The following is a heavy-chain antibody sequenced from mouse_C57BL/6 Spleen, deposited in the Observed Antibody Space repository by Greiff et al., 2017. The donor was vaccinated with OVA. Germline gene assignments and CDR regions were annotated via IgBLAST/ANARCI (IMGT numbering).Heavy chain of an antibody. CDR1: GYTFPDYY. Sequence: VQLQQSGPVLVKPGASVKMSCKASGYTFPDYYMNWVKQSHGKSLEWIGVINPYNGGTSYNQKFKGKATLTVDKSSSTAYMELNSLTSEDSAVYYCARCGNYDFFDYWGQGTTLTVSS. D-gene: IGHD2-1*01. CDR3: ARCGNYDFFDY. CDR2: INPYNGGT. J-gene: IGHJ2*01. V-gene: IGHV1-19*01.